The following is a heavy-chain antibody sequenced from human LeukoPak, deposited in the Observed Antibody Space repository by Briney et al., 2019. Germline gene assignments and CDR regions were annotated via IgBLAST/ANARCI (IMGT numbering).Heavy chain of an antibody. D-gene: IGHD6-6*01. CDR1: GYTFTSYY. CDR2: INPSGGST. CDR3: AREPLDDYGDY. V-gene: IGHV1-46*01. J-gene: IGHJ4*02. Sequence: ASVKVSCKASGYTFTSYYMHWVRQAPGQGLEWMGVINPSGGSTSYAQKFQGRVTMTRDTSTSTVYMELSSLRSEDTAVYYCAREPLDDYGDYWGQGTLVTVSS.